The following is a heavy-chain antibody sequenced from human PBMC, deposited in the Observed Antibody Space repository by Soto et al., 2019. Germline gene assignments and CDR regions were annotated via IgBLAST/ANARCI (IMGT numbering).Heavy chain of an antibody. CDR1: GDIFSRSS. CDR2: IIPMLGMS. V-gene: IGHV1-69*02. CDR3: ATSYGSGSARFDS. J-gene: IGHJ4*02. D-gene: IGHD3-10*01. Sequence: QVQLVQSGTEVTKPGSSVTVSCTASGDIFSRSSLSWVRQAPGQRLEWMGRIIPMLGMSNSALKFQGRLTICADTSTNKVYMHLNSLRSDDTAVYYCATSYGSGSARFDSWGQGTLVTDSS.